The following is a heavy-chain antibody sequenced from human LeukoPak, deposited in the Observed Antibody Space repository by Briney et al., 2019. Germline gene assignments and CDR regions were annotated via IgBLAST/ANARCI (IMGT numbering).Heavy chain of an antibody. V-gene: IGHV1-69*04. CDR2: IIPLLDAA. D-gene: IGHD1-14*01. Sequence: SVKVSCKASGGTFSDYAISWLRQAPGQGLEWLGRIIPLLDAASYAQKFEDRVTITADTSTTTVYMELSSLRSDDTAVYYCARDRRGWFDPWGQGTLVTVSS. CDR1: GGTFSDYA. CDR3: ARDRRGWFDP. J-gene: IGHJ5*02.